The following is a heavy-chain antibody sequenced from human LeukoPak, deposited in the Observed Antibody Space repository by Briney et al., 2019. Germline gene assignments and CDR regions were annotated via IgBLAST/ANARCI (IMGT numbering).Heavy chain of an antibody. Sequence: GGSLRLSCAASGFTFSSYSMNWVRQPPGKGLEWVSSISSSSSYIYYADSVKGRFTISRDNAKNSLYLQMNSLRAEDTAVYYCARDELGPYVSSDYMDVWGKGTTVTISS. V-gene: IGHV3-21*01. CDR3: ARDELGPYVSSDYMDV. D-gene: IGHD1-7*01. CDR2: ISSSSSYI. J-gene: IGHJ6*03. CDR1: GFTFSSYS.